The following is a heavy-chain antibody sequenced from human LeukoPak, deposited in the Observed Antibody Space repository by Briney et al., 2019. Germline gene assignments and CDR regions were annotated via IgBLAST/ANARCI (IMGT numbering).Heavy chain of an antibody. V-gene: IGHV4-34*01. D-gene: IGHD3-22*01. CDR1: GGSFSGYY. J-gene: IGHJ4*02. CDR3: ARRAYYYDSSGYYQDDY. Sequence: SETLCLTCAVYGGSFSGYYWSWIRQPPGKGLEWIGEINHSGSTNYNPSLKSRVTISVDTSKNQFSLKLSSVTAADTAVYYCARRAYYYDSSGYYQDDYWGQGTLVTVSS. CDR2: INHSGST.